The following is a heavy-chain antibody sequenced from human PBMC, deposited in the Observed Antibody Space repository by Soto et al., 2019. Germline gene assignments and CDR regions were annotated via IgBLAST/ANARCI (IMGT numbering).Heavy chain of an antibody. Sequence: GGSLRLSCSASGFTFSNAAMHWVRQTPGRGLEYLAFINSNGRNKFYGDSVKGRFTVSRDNAQNTLYLQMSSLTVDDTARYFCVRASEPQTYGSGSYPPYWGPGTQVTVSS. CDR3: VRASEPQTYGSGSYPPY. V-gene: IGHV3-64D*06. J-gene: IGHJ4*01. CDR2: INSNGRNK. CDR1: GFTFSNAA. D-gene: IGHD3-10*01.